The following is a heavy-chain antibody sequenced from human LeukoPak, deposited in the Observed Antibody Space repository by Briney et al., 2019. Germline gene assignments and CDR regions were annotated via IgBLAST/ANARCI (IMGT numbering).Heavy chain of an antibody. J-gene: IGHJ6*03. CDR3: ARGTHRDIVLMVYAIDYYYYMDV. D-gene: IGHD2-8*01. V-gene: IGHV1-8*01. CDR2: MNPNSGNT. Sequence: GASVKVSCKASGYTFTSYDINWVRQATGQGLEWMGWMNPNSGNTGYAQKFQGRVTMTRNTSISTAYMELSSLRSEDTAVYYCARGTHRDIVLMVYAIDYYYYMDVWGKGTTVTVSS. CDR1: GYTFTSYD.